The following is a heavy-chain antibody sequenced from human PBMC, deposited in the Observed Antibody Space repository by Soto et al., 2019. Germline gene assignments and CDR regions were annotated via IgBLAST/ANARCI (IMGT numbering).Heavy chain of an antibody. CDR2: IIPIFGTA. V-gene: IGHV1-69*13. Sequence: SVKVSCKASGGTFSSYAISWVRQAPGQGLEWMGGIIPIFGTANYAQKFQGRVTITADESTSTAYMELSSLRSEDTAVYYCARDSVGGYCSVGSCYSVGTHYYGMDVWGQGTTVTVSS. CDR3: ARDSVGGYCSVGSCYSVGTHYYGMDV. CDR1: GGTFSSYA. D-gene: IGHD2-15*01. J-gene: IGHJ6*02.